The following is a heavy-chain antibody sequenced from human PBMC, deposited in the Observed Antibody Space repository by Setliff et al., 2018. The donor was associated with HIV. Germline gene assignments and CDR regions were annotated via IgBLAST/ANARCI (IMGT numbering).Heavy chain of an antibody. J-gene: IGHJ4*02. CDR1: GYTFTSYG. CDR2: IIPIFGTA. D-gene: IGHD4-17*01. Sequence: SVKVSCKASGYTFTSYGISWVRQAPGQGLEWMGWIIPIFGTANYAQKFQGRVTITADESTSTAYMELSSLRSEDTAVYYCARDLDYGGGGFDYWGQGTLVTVSS. CDR3: ARDLDYGGGGFDY. V-gene: IGHV1-69*13.